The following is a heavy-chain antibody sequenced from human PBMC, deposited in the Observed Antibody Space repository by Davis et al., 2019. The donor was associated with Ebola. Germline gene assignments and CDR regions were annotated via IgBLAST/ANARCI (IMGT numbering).Heavy chain of an antibody. CDR3: ARDLSVFGVVILHDLDY. CDR2: ISSSGSTI. D-gene: IGHD3-3*01. CDR1: GFTFSDYY. V-gene: IGHV3-11*01. Sequence: PGGSLRPSCAPSGFTFSDYYPRWIRQAPGQRPEWVSHISSSGSTIYYADSVKGRFTISRDHAKHSLYLQMNSLRAEDTAVYYCARDLSVFGVVILHDLDYWGQGTLVTVSS. J-gene: IGHJ4*02.